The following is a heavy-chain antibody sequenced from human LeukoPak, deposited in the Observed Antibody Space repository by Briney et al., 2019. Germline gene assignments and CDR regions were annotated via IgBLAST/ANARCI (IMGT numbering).Heavy chain of an antibody. V-gene: IGHV1-2*02. CDR2: FNPNSGGT. J-gene: IGHJ4*02. CDR1: GYTFTGYY. CDR3: ARGYYDSSGCSSAGDYFDY. D-gene: IGHD3-22*01. Sequence: ASVKVSCKASGYTFTGYYMHWVRQAPGQGLEWMGCFNPNSGGTSYAQKFQGRVTMTRDTSISTAYMELSRLRSDDTAVYYCARGYYDSSGCSSAGDYFDYWGQGTLVTVSS.